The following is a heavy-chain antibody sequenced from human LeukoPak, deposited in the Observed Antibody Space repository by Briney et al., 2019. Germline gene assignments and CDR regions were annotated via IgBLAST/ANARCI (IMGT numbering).Heavy chain of an antibody. V-gene: IGHV3-23*01. D-gene: IGHD3-3*01. Sequence: GGSLRLSCAASGFTFSSYAMSWVRQAPEKGLEWVSGISGSGGSTYHADSVKGRFTISRDNSKNTLYLQMNSLRAEDTAVYYCAKIGRRYDFWTGYYEEEVDYMDVWGKGTTVTISS. CDR3: AKIGRRYDFWTGYYEEEVDYMDV. CDR2: ISGSGGST. CDR1: GFTFSSYA. J-gene: IGHJ6*03.